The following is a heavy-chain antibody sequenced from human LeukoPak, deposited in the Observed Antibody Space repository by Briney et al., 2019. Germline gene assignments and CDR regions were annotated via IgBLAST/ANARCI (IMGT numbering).Heavy chain of an antibody. Sequence: SETLSLTCAVYGGSFSGYYWSWIRQPPGKGLEWIGEINHSGSTNYNPSLKSRVTISVDTSKNQFSLKLSPVTAADTAAYYCASRKTGYSLYWGQGTLVTVSS. CDR2: INHSGST. CDR1: GGSFSGYY. CDR3: ASRKTGYSLY. J-gene: IGHJ4*02. V-gene: IGHV4-34*01. D-gene: IGHD3-9*01.